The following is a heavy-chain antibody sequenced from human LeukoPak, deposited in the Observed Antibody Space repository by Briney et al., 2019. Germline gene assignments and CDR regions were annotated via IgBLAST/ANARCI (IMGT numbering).Heavy chain of an antibody. CDR1: GYTFTSYG. D-gene: IGHD3-10*01. V-gene: IGHV1-18*01. CDR3: ARGLWFGDENPPYFDY. CDR2: ISAYNGNT. J-gene: IGHJ4*02. Sequence: ASVKVSCKAAGYTFTSYGISWVRQAPGQGLEWMGWISAYNGNTNYAQKLQGRVTMTTDTSTSTAYMELSSLRSEDPAVYYCARGLWFGDENPPYFDYWGQGILVTVSS.